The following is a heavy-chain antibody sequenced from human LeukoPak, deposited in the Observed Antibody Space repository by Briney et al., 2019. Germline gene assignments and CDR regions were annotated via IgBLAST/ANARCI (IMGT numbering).Heavy chain of an antibody. V-gene: IGHV3-53*01. Sequence: GGSLRLSCAASGFTVSSNYMSWVRQAPGKGLEWVSVIYSGGSTYYADSVKGRFTISRDNSKNTLYLQMNSLRAEDTAVYYCARGLSAAASRNYFDYWGQGTLVTVSS. CDR3: ARGLSAAASRNYFDY. CDR2: IYSGGST. CDR1: GFTVSSNY. D-gene: IGHD6-13*01. J-gene: IGHJ4*02.